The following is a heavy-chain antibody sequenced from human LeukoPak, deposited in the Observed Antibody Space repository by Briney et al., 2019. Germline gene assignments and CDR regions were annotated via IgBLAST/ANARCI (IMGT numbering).Heavy chain of an antibody. CDR1: GGTFSSYA. Sequence: SVKVSCKASGGTFSSYAISWVRQAPGQGLEWMGRIIPILGIANYAQKFQGRVTITADKSTSTAYMELSSLRSEDTAVYYCASATAVMVRGVIPRGFDYWGQGTLVTVSS. CDR2: IIPILGIA. V-gene: IGHV1-69*04. J-gene: IGHJ4*02. CDR3: ASATAVMVRGVIPRGFDY. D-gene: IGHD3-10*01.